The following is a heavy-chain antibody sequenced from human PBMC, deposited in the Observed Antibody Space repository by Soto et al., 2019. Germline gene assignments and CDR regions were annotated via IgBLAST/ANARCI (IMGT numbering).Heavy chain of an antibody. CDR3: ARERIAARPAAYYYYGMDV. Sequence: QVQLVQSGAEVKKPGSSVKVSCKASGGTFSSYAISWVRQAPGQGLEWMGGIIPIFGTANYAQKFQGRVTITADESTSTDYMELSSLRSEDTAVYYCARERIAARPAAYYYYGMDVWGQGTTVTVSS. D-gene: IGHD6-6*01. CDR2: IIPIFGTA. V-gene: IGHV1-69*01. CDR1: GGTFSSYA. J-gene: IGHJ6*02.